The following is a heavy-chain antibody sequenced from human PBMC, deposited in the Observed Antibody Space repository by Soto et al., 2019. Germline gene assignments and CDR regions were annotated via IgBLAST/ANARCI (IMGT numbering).Heavy chain of an antibody. CDR3: ASPVPYSSGWYRDPYYFDY. V-gene: IGHV4-39*01. D-gene: IGHD6-19*01. J-gene: IGHJ4*02. Sequence: SETLSLTCTVSGGSISSSSYYWGWIRQPPEKGLGWIGSIYYSGSTYYNPSLKSRVTISVDTSKNQFSLKLSSVTAADTAVYYCASPVPYSSGWYRDPYYFDYWGQGTLVTVSS. CDR1: GGSISSSSYY. CDR2: IYYSGST.